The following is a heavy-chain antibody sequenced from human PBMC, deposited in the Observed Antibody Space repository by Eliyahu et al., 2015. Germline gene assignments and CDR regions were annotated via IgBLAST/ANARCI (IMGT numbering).Heavy chain of an antibody. CDR3: AHSYGEYGHLY. J-gene: IGHJ4*02. V-gene: IGHV2-5*02. CDR2: VYWDDDK. D-gene: IGHD4-17*01. CDR1: XXXLTXSGVG. Sequence: QVTLKESGPMEVKPTETLTLTCXXXXXXLTXSGVGVHWIRXPPGTALEWLALVYWDDDKRYSASLKSRLTITKDTSKNQVVLTMADMDPIDTATYYCAHSYGEYGHLYWGQGALVTVS.